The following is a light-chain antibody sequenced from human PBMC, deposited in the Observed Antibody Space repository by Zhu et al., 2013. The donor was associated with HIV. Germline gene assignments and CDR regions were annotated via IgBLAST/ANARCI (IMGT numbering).Light chain of an antibody. CDR3: QQYGSSPRT. V-gene: IGKV3-20*01. J-gene: IGKJ1*01. CDR2: GAS. Sequence: DIVLTQSPGTLSLSPGERATLSCRASQSVRKNILSWYQQKPGQPPRLLIYGASNRANNIPDRFSGSGSGTDFTLTISRLEPEDFAVYYCQQYGSSPRTFGQGTKVEIK. CDR1: QSVRKNI.